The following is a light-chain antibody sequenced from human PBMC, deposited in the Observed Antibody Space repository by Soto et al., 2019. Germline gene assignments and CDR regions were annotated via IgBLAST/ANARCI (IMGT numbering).Light chain of an antibody. CDR2: DAS. V-gene: IGKV1-33*01. Sequence: DIQMTQSPSSLSASVGDRVTITCQASQDIDNYLNWYQQKPGQAPKLLIYDASNLETGVPSRFSGRGSGTDLTFTISSLQPEDIATYYCQQYDKLPPYTFGQGTKLELK. CDR1: QDIDNY. CDR3: QQYDKLPPYT. J-gene: IGKJ2*01.